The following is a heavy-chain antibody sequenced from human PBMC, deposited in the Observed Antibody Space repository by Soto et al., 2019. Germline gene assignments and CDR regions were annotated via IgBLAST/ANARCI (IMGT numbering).Heavy chain of an antibody. CDR1: GFTFSSYA. J-gene: IGHJ4*02. Sequence: GGSLRLSCAASGFTFSSYAMSWVRKAPGKGLEWVSAISGSGGSTYYADSVKGRFTISRDNSKNTLYLQMNSLRAEDTAVYYCVTRRIVGADPSFYWGQGTLVTVSS. D-gene: IGHD1-26*01. CDR3: VTRRIVGADPSFY. V-gene: IGHV3-23*01. CDR2: ISGSGGST.